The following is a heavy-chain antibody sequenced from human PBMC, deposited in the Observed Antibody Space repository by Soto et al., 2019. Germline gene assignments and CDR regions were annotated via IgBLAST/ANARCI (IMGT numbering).Heavy chain of an antibody. V-gene: IGHV3-30*18. Sequence: QVQLVESGGGVVQPGRSLRLSCAASGFTFSSYGMHWVRQAPGKGLEWVAVISYDGSDKYYADSVKGRFTISRDNSKNTLSRQMNSLRAEDTAMYYCAKEGGIPVAGASFDCWGQGPLVTVSS. CDR3: AKEGGIPVAGASFDC. CDR2: ISYDGSDK. J-gene: IGHJ4*02. CDR1: GFTFSSYG. D-gene: IGHD6-19*01.